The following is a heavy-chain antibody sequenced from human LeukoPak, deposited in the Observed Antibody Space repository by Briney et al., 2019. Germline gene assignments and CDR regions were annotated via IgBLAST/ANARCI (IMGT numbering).Heavy chain of an antibody. D-gene: IGHD2-15*01. Sequence: GGSLRLSCAASGFTFSSYAMHWVRQAPGKGLEWVAVISYDGSNKYYADSVKGRFTISRDNAKNSLYLQMNSLRVEDTAVYYCARDRRGAPYCSGGSCHEPLDYWGQGTLVTVSS. CDR1: GFTFSSYA. J-gene: IGHJ4*02. CDR2: ISYDGSNK. V-gene: IGHV3-30-3*01. CDR3: ARDRRGAPYCSGGSCHEPLDY.